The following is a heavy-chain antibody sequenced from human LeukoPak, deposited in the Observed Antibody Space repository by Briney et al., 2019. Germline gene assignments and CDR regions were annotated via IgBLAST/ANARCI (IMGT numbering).Heavy chain of an antibody. V-gene: IGHV1-69*05. CDR3: ARDRDVIRFLEWSSDY. Sequence: SVKVSCKASGGTFSSYAISWVRQAPGQGLEWMGRIIPIFGTANYAQKFQGRVTITTDESTSTAYMELSSLRSEDTAVYYCARDRDVIRFLEWSSDYWGQGTLVTVSS. D-gene: IGHD3-3*01. J-gene: IGHJ4*02. CDR2: IIPIFGTA. CDR1: GGTFSSYA.